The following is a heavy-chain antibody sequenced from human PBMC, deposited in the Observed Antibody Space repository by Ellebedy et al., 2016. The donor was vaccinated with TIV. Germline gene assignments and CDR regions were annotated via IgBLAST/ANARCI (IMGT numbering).Heavy chain of an antibody. V-gene: IGHV4-39*07. CDR1: AGALSGFY. CDR2: MSYSGST. CDR3: ARDEYNISWFKY. J-gene: IGHJ4*02. Sequence: MPSETLSLTCTASAGALSGFYWSWVRQPPGKGLEWIGTMSYSGSTYYNPSLKSRVTISVDTSKNQFSLKLSSVTAADAAVYYCARDEYNISWFKYWGQGTLVTVSS. D-gene: IGHD6-13*01.